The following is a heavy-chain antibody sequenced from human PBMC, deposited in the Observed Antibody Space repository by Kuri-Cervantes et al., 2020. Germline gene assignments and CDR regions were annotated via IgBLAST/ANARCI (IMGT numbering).Heavy chain of an antibody. D-gene: IGHD7-27*01. Sequence: GGSLRLSCAGSGFNFNSHGMYWVRQAPGKGLEWVAVISYDGSNEYYADSVKGRFTISRDNSKNTLYLQLNSLRAEDTAMYYCAKDWGNWGYGYYFDYWGQGTLVTVSS. CDR2: ISYDGSNE. CDR1: GFNFNSHG. J-gene: IGHJ4*02. CDR3: AKDWGNWGYGYYFDY. V-gene: IGHV3-30*18.